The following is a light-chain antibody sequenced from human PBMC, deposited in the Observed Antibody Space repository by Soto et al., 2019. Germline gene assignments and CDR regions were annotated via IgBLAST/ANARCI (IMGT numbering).Light chain of an antibody. CDR2: EVS. V-gene: IGLV2-23*02. J-gene: IGLJ1*01. Sequence: QSVLTQPASVSGSPGQSITISCTGTSSDVGIYNLVSWYQQHPGKAPKLMIYEVSKRPSGVSNRFSGSKSGNTASLTISGLQAEDEAEYYCCSYAGSTTFVFGTGTKLTVL. CDR1: SSDVGIYNL. CDR3: CSYAGSTTFV.